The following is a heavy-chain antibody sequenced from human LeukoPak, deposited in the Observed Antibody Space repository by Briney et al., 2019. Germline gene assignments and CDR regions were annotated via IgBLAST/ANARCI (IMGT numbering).Heavy chain of an antibody. Sequence: PSETLSLTCTVSGGSISSYYWSWIRQPPGKGLEWIGYIYYSGSTNYNPSLKSRVTISVDTSKNQFSLKLSSVTAADTAVYYCAREMNYDLGYGDYFDYWGQGTLVTVSS. D-gene: IGHD3-3*01. CDR3: AREMNYDLGYGDYFDY. J-gene: IGHJ4*02. V-gene: IGHV4-59*01. CDR1: GGSISSYY. CDR2: IYYSGST.